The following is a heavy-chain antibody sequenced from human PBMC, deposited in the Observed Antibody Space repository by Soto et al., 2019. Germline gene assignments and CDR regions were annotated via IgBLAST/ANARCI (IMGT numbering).Heavy chain of an antibody. CDR3: AHGSCSSADCYPNPYLDY. J-gene: IGHJ4*02. CDR1: GFSLSTTAEG. V-gene: IGHV2-5*02. Sequence: QITLKESGPTLVNPTQTLTLTCTFSGFSLSTTAEGVGWIRQPPGKSLEWLALIYWDDDERYIPSLKSRLTITKDTSKNQVVLTMTNVDPVDTATYYCAHGSCSSADCYPNPYLDYWGQGILVTVSS. CDR2: IYWDDDE. D-gene: IGHD2-2*01.